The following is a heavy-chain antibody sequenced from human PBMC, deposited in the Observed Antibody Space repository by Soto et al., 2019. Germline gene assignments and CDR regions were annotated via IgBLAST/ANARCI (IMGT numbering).Heavy chain of an antibody. CDR1: GGTFSSYA. CDR3: ARERITYYYDSSGPRWFDP. CDR2: IIPIFGTA. D-gene: IGHD3-22*01. Sequence: SVKVSCKASGGTFSSYAISWVRQAPGQGLAWMGGIIPIFGTANYAQKFQGRVTITADESTSTAYMELSSLRSEDTAVYYCARERITYYYDSSGPRWFDPWGQGTLVTVSS. J-gene: IGHJ5*02. V-gene: IGHV1-69*13.